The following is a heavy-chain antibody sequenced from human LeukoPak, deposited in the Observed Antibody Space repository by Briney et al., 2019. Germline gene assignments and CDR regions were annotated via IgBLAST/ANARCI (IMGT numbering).Heavy chain of an antibody. J-gene: IGHJ4*02. V-gene: IGHV1-46*01. CDR2: INPSGGST. CDR1: GYTFTSYY. D-gene: IGHD3-10*01. Sequence: ASVKVSCKASGYTFTSYYMHWVRQAPGQGLEWMGIINPSGGSTSYAQKFQGRVTMTRDTSTSTVYMELSSLRSEDTAVYYCARASPGHYGSGPFDYWGQGTLVTVSS. CDR3: ARASPGHYGSGPFDY.